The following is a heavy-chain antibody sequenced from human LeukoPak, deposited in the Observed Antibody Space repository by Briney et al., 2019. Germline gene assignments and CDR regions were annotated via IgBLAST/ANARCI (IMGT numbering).Heavy chain of an antibody. Sequence: GGSLRLSCAASGFTFSSYAMSWVRQAPGKGLEWVSAISGSGGSTYYADSVKGRFTISRDNSKNTLYLQMNSLRAEDTAVYYCAKDWALLRNYYYYMDVWGKGTTVTISS. J-gene: IGHJ6*03. CDR2: ISGSGGST. CDR1: GFTFSSYA. D-gene: IGHD3-22*01. V-gene: IGHV3-23*01. CDR3: AKDWALLRNYYYYMDV.